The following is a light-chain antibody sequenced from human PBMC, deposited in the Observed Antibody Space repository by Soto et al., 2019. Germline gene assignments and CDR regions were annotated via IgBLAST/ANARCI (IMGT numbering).Light chain of an antibody. V-gene: IGLV1-44*01. CDR3: ATWDDSRNGYV. CDR2: DNY. J-gene: IGLJ1*01. Sequence: QSVLTQPPSASGTPGQMVTISASGSSSNSGSNTVSWYQQVPGTAPKLLFYDNYERPSGVPGRFSGSKSGPSASLAISGLQSEDEADYYCATWDDSRNGYVFGPGSKVTVL. CDR1: SSNSGSNT.